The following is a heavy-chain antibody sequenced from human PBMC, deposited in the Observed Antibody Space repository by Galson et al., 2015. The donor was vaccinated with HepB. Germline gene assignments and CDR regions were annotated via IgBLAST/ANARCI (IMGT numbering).Heavy chain of an antibody. CDR3: AKVIFYYGSGSYPLDD. CDR2: ISYDGSNE. J-gene: IGHJ4*02. D-gene: IGHD3-10*01. V-gene: IGHV3-30*18. CDR1: GFTFSNYG. Sequence: SLRLSCAVSGFTFSNYGMHWVRQAPGKGLEWVAVISYDGSNEYYGDSVKGRFTISRDNSKNTVYLQMNSLRDEDTAIYYCAKVIFYYGSGSYPLDDWGQGTLVTVSS.